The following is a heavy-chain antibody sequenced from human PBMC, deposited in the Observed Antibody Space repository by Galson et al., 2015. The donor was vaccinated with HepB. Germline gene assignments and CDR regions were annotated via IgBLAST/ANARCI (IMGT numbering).Heavy chain of an antibody. D-gene: IGHD4-17*01. CDR1: GGSISSYY. CDR3: ARGSLDVGDYYFDY. Sequence: ETLSLTCTVSGGSISSYYWSWIRQPAGKGLEWIGRIYTSGSTNYNPSLKSRVTMSVDTSKNQFSLKLSSVTAADTAVYYCARGSLDVGDYYFDYWGQGTLVTVSS. J-gene: IGHJ4*02. CDR2: IYTSGST. V-gene: IGHV4-4*07.